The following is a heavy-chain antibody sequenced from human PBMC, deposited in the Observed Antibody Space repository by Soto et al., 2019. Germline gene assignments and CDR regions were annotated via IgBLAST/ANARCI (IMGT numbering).Heavy chain of an antibody. V-gene: IGHV1-2*02. J-gene: IGHJ6*02. CDR1: GYSFTGYY. Sequence: QVQLVQSGAEVKKPGASVRVSCKASGYSFTGYYVHWVRLAPGQGLEWMGWINPNSGGTNHAQKFQGRDTMTRDTSISTGYMELTRLTSNDTAVYFCAREAGTIGNYYYGMDVWGQGTTVTVS. D-gene: IGHD1-7*01. CDR3: AREAGTIGNYYYGMDV. CDR2: INPNSGGT.